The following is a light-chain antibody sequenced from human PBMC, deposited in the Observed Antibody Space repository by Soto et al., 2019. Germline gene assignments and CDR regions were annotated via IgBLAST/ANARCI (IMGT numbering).Light chain of an antibody. CDR2: KAS. Sequence: DIPMTQSPSTLSASVGDRVIITCRASQSISAWLAWYQQKPGKAPKLLIYKASSLESGVPSRFSGSGSEAEVTLTTSGLQPDDFATDYCLQYNSNPLTFGGGTKVEIK. J-gene: IGKJ4*02. CDR1: QSISAW. CDR3: LQYNSNPLT. V-gene: IGKV1-5*03.